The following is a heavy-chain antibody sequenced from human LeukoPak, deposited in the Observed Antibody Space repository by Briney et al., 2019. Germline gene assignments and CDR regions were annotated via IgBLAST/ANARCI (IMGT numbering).Heavy chain of an antibody. CDR2: INPNSGGT. CDR1: GYTFTGYY. D-gene: IGHD3-9*01. J-gene: IGHJ4*02. V-gene: IGHV1-2*02. CDR3: ARDGGAYYDILTGYAGLFDY. Sequence: VASVKVSCKASGYTFTGYYMHWVRQAPGQGLEWMGWINPNSGGTNYAQKFQGRVTMTRDTSISTAYMELSRLRSDDTAVYYCARDGGAYYDILTGYAGLFDYWGQGTLVTVSS.